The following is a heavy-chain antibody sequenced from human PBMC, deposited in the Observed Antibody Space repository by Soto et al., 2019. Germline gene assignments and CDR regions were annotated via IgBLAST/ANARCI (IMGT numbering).Heavy chain of an antibody. CDR1: GYTFTSYG. D-gene: IGHD6-13*01. Sequence: ASVKVSCKASGYTFTSYGINWVRQATGQGLEWMGWMNPNSGNTGYAQKFQGRVTMTRNTSISTAYMELSSLRSEDTAVYYCASPATIAAAGTLQAFYIWGQGTMVTVSS. CDR3: ASPATIAAAGTLQAFYI. J-gene: IGHJ3*02. V-gene: IGHV1-8*01. CDR2: MNPNSGNT.